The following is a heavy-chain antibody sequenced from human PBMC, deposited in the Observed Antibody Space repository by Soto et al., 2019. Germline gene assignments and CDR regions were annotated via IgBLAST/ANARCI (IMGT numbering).Heavy chain of an antibody. Sequence: EVQLVQSGAEVKKPGESLRISCKGSGYSFTSYWISWVRQMPGKGLEWMGRIDPSDSYTNYSPSFQGHVTISGDKSISPAYLQWSSLKASDTAMYYCARHSILYCSRTSCENFDYWGQGTLVTVSS. V-gene: IGHV5-10-1*01. D-gene: IGHD2-2*01. CDR1: GYSFTSYW. CDR2: IDPSDSYT. CDR3: ARHSILYCSRTSCENFDY. J-gene: IGHJ4*02.